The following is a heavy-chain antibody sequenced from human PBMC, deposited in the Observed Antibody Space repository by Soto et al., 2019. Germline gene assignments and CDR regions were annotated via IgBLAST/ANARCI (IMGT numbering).Heavy chain of an antibody. Sequence: SSETLSLTCTVSGGSISSYYWSWIRQPAGKGLEWIGRIYTSGSTNYNPSLKSRVTMSVDTSKNQFSLKLSSVTAADTAVYYCAREVTGTTSVPYGMDVWGQGTTVTVSS. J-gene: IGHJ6*02. CDR2: IYTSGST. V-gene: IGHV4-4*07. CDR3: AREVTGTTSVPYGMDV. D-gene: IGHD1-7*01. CDR1: GGSISSYY.